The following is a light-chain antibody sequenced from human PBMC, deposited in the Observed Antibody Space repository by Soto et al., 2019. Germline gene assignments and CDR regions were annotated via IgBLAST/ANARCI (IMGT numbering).Light chain of an antibody. CDR2: DVS. V-gene: IGLV2-11*01. Sequence: QSVLTQPRSVSESPGQSVTISCTGTSSDVAIYNYVSWYQQHPGKAPKLMIYDVSKRPSGVPDRFSGSKSGNTASLTISGLQAEDEADYCCCSYAGSYTWVFGGGTKVTVL. CDR3: CSYAGSYTWV. CDR1: SSDVAIYNY. J-gene: IGLJ3*02.